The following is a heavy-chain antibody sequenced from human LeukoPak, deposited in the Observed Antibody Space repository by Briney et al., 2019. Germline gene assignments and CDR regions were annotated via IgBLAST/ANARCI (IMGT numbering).Heavy chain of an antibody. CDR3: ASPVGATTVRAFDI. Sequence: GGSLRLSCAAPGFIFSDHYMDWVRQAPGKGLEWVGRTRNEANIYTTKYAASVKGRFTISRDDPKNSLYLQMNSLKTEDTAVYYCASPVGATTVRAFDIWGQGTMVTVSS. CDR1: GFIFSDHY. V-gene: IGHV3-72*01. D-gene: IGHD1-26*01. CDR2: TRNEANIYTT. J-gene: IGHJ3*02.